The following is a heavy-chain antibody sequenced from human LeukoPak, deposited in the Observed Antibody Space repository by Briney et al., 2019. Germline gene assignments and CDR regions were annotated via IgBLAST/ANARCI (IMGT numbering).Heavy chain of an antibody. Sequence: SETLSLTCTVSGGSISSGGYYWSWNRQHPGKGLEWIGYIYYSGSTYYNPSLKSRVTISVDTSKNQFSLKLSSVTAADTAVYYCARDTSSGFGWFDPWGQGTLVTVSS. J-gene: IGHJ5*02. D-gene: IGHD6-19*01. V-gene: IGHV4-31*03. CDR3: ARDTSSGFGWFDP. CDR1: GGSISSGGYY. CDR2: IYYSGST.